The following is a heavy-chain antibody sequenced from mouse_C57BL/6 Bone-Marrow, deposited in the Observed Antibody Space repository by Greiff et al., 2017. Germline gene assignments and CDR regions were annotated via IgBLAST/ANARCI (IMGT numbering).Heavy chain of an antibody. D-gene: IGHD1-1*01. CDR3: ARDYYGSTFYWFDY. J-gene: IGHJ2*01. CDR2: ISDGGSST. V-gene: IGHV5-4*01. CDR1: GFTFSSYA. Sequence: EVKLMESGGGLVKPGGSLKLSCAASGFTFSSYAMSWVRQTPVKRLEWVATISDGGSSTYYPATVKGRFTISRDNAKKNLYLPMSHLKSEDTAMYYCARDYYGSTFYWFDYWGQGTTLTVSS.